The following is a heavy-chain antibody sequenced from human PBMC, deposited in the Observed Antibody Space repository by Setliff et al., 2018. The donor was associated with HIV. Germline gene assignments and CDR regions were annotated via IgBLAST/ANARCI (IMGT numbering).Heavy chain of an antibody. D-gene: IGHD3-16*01. CDR1: GYTFTAYV. J-gene: IGHJ4*02. V-gene: IGHV1-3*01. Sequence: ASVKVSCKASGYTFTAYVMHWVRQAPGQRLEWMGWINAGNGNTKYSQKFQGRVTLIRDTSASTAYMELSSLRSEDTAVYYCARGPGAFGGTSVQNFDYWGQGTLVTVSS. CDR3: ARGPGAFGGTSVQNFDY. CDR2: INAGNGNT.